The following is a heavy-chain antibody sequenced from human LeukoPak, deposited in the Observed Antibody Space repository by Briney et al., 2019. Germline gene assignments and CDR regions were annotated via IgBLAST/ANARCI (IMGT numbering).Heavy chain of an antibody. D-gene: IGHD3-3*01. CDR2: IYYSGST. Sequence: SETLSLTCTVSGGSISSYYWSWIRQPPGKGLEWIGYIYYSGSTNYNPSLKSRVTISVDTSKNQFSLKLRSVTAADTAVYYCARLRFWVDYWGQGTLVTVSS. CDR3: ARLRFWVDY. CDR1: GGSISSYY. J-gene: IGHJ4*02. V-gene: IGHV4-59*08.